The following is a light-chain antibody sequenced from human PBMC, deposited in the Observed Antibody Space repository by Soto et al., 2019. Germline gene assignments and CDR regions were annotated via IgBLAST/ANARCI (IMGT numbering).Light chain of an antibody. CDR3: PTWGTGIRV. Sequence: QSVLTQSPSASASLGASVKLTCTLSSGHSSYAIAWHQQQPEKGPRYLMKVNSDGSHSKGDGIPDRFSGSSSGAERYLTISSLQSEDEADYSCPTWGTGIRVFGGGTTLT. CDR2: VNSDGSH. J-gene: IGLJ3*02. CDR1: SGHSSYA. V-gene: IGLV4-69*01.